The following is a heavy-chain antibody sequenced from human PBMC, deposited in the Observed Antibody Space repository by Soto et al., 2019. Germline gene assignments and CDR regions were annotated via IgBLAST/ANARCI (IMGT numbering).Heavy chain of an antibody. CDR3: ASEGTAMKLHY. D-gene: IGHD5-18*01. V-gene: IGHV4-4*07. CDR1: GVSISDYY. CDR2: IFPSGST. J-gene: IGHJ4*02. Sequence: QVQLQESGPGLVKPSETLSLTCTVSGVSISDYYWTWIRQPAGKGLEWIGRIFPSGSTNYNPSLRGRVTMSVDTSKNLFSLKLNSVTAADTARYYCASEGTAMKLHYWGQGTLATVSS.